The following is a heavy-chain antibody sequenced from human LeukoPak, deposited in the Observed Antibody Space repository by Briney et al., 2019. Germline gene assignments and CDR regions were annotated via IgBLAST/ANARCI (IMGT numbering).Heavy chain of an antibody. J-gene: IGHJ5*02. Sequence: GGSLRLSCAASGFTFSSYGMHWVRQAPGKGLEWVAVIWYDGSNKYYADSVKGRFTTSRDNSKNTLYLQMNSLRAEDTAVYYCARDTVVSSLYNWFDPWGQGTLVTVSS. CDR1: GFTFSSYG. CDR2: IWYDGSNK. V-gene: IGHV3-33*01. D-gene: IGHD2-2*01. CDR3: ARDTVVSSLYNWFDP.